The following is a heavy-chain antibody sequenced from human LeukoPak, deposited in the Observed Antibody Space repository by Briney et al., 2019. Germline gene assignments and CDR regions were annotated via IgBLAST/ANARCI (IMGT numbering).Heavy chain of an antibody. CDR2: INPSGGST. Sequence: ASVKVSCKASGYTFTSYYMHWVRQAPGQGLERMGTINPSGGSTSYAQKFQGRVTMTRDTSTSTVYMELSSLRSEDTAAYYCARGNSGSFHTYWGQGTLVTVSS. CDR1: GYTFTSYY. D-gene: IGHD1-26*01. J-gene: IGHJ4*02. CDR3: ARGNSGSFHTY. V-gene: IGHV1-46*01.